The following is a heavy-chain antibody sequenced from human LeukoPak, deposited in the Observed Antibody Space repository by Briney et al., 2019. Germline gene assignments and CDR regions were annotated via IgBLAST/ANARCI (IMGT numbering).Heavy chain of an antibody. CDR2: ISGSGGST. D-gene: IGHD1-26*01. CDR1: GFTFSNYA. V-gene: IGHV3-23*01. J-gene: IGHJ4*02. CDR3: AKEKLFSGSYYPIDY. Sequence: GGSLRLSCAASGFTFSNYAMNWVRQAPGKGLEWVSSISGSGGSTYYADSVRGRFTISRDNSKNTLYLQMNSLRAEDTAAYYCAKEKLFSGSYYPIDYWGQGTLVTVSS.